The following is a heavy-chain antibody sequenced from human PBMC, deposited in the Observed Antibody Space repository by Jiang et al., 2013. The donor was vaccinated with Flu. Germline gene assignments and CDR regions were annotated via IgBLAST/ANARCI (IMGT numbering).Heavy chain of an antibody. CDR1: GFTFGDYA. J-gene: IGHJ6*02. CDR2: IRSKAYGGTT. V-gene: IGHV3-49*04. Sequence: GGLVQPGRSLRLSCTASGFTFGDYAMSWVRQAPGKGLEWVGFIRSKAYGGTTEYAASVKGRFTISRDDSKGIAYLQMNSLKTEDTAVYYCTRDLHSGYYYYGMDVWGQGTTVTVSS. D-gene: IGHD2-21*01. CDR3: TRDLHSGYYYYGMDV.